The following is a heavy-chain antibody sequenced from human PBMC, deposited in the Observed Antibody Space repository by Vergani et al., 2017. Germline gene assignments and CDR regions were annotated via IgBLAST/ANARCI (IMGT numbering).Heavy chain of an antibody. V-gene: IGHV3-48*03. CDR2: ISSSGSTI. J-gene: IGHJ3*02. D-gene: IGHD3-3*01. CDR3: ARATRPIFGVVGAFDI. Sequence: EVQLVESGGGLVQPGGSLRLSCAASGFTFSSYEMNWVRQAPGMGLEWVSYISSSGSTIYYADSVKGRFTISRDNAKNSLYLQMNSLRAEDTAVYYCARATRPIFGVVGAFDIWGQGTMVTVSS. CDR1: GFTFSSYE.